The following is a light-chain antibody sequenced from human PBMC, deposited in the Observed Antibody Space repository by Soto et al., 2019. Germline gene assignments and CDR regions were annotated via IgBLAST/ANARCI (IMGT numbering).Light chain of an antibody. V-gene: IGLV1-36*01. Sequence: QSVLTQPPSVSEAPRQRVTISCSGSSSNIGNNAVNWYQQLPVKAPKLLIYYDDLLPSGVSDRFSGSKSGTSGSLAISGLQSEDEADYYCAAWDDSLNGVVFGGGTKLTVL. CDR1: SSNIGNNA. J-gene: IGLJ2*01. CDR2: YDD. CDR3: AAWDDSLNGVV.